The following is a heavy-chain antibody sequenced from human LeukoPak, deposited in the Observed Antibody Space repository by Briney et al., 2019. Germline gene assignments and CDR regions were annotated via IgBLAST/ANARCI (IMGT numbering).Heavy chain of an antibody. D-gene: IGHD3-16*01. V-gene: IGHV1-18*01. J-gene: IGHJ4*02. CDR1: GYTFTSYG. CDR2: ISAYNGNT. Sequence: GASVKVSCKASGYTFTSYGISWVRQAPGQGLEWMGWISAYNGNTNFAQKLQGRVTMTTDTSTSTAYMELRSLRSDDTAVYYCARVEGITFGGVEVDYWGQGTLVTVSS. CDR3: ARVEGITFGGVEVDY.